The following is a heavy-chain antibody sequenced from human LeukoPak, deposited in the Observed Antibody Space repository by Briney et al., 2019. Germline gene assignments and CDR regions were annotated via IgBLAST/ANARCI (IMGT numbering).Heavy chain of an antibody. CDR1: GFTFSSYG. J-gene: IGHJ5*02. Sequence: GGSLRLSCAASGFTFSSYGMSWVRQAPGKGLEWVSAISGSGGSTYYADSVKGRFTISRDNSKNTLFLQMNSLRAEDTAVYYCARDLGQYYDTSDNWFDPWGQGTLVTVSS. CDR3: ARDLGQYYDTSDNWFDP. D-gene: IGHD3-22*01. CDR2: ISGSGGST. V-gene: IGHV3-23*01.